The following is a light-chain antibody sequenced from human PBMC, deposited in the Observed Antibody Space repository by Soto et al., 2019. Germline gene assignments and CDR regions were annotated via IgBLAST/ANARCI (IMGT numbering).Light chain of an antibody. CDR2: GAS. CDR1: QSVSTC. J-gene: IGKJ1*01. CDR3: QQYNNWWT. Sequence: EIVMTQSPATLSVYPGERATLSCSASQSVSTCVAWYQQKPGQAPRLLISGASTRATGVPARFRGSGSEKEFTLIISSLQSEDFAVYYCQQYNNWWTFGQGTKVEIK. V-gene: IGKV3-15*01.